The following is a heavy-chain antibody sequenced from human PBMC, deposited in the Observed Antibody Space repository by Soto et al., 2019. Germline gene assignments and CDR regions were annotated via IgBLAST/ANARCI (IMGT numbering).Heavy chain of an antibody. CDR2: IYPGDSDT. J-gene: IGHJ6*02. CDR3: ARRGCSSTNCYFGSSGMDV. CDR1: GYSFTNYW. V-gene: IGHV5-51*01. D-gene: IGHD2-2*01. Sequence: PGESLKISCKGSGYSFTNYWIGWVRQMPGKGLEWMGIIYPGDSDTRYSPSFQGQVTISADRTITTAYLQWSSLKASDTAMYYCARRGCSSTNCYFGSSGMDVWGQGTTVTVSS.